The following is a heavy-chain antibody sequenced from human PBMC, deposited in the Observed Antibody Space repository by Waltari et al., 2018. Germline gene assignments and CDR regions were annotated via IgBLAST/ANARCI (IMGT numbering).Heavy chain of an antibody. CDR1: GFTFSSYS. CDR3: ARESRQARGHWYFDL. CDR2: ISSSSSTI. V-gene: IGHV3-48*01. Sequence: EVQLVESGGGLVQPGGSLRLSCAASGFTFSSYSMNWVRQAPGKGLEWVSYISSSSSTIYYADFVKGRFTISRDNAKNSLYRQRNSLRAEDTAVYYCARESRQARGHWYFDLWGRGTLVTVSS. J-gene: IGHJ2*01.